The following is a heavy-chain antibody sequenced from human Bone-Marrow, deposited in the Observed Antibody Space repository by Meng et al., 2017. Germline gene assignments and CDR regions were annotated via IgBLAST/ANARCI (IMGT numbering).Heavy chain of an antibody. CDR2: INTNTGNP. CDR3: AMTILAVADLYYYGMDV. J-gene: IGHJ6*02. V-gene: IGHV7-4-1*02. CDR1: GNTFISYA. D-gene: IGHD6-19*01. Sequence: ASVKVSCKASGNTFISYAMNWVRQAPGQGLEWMGWINTNTGNPTYAQGFTGRFVFSLDTSVSTAYLQISSLKAEDTAVYYCAMTILAVADLYYYGMDVWGQGTMVTVSS.